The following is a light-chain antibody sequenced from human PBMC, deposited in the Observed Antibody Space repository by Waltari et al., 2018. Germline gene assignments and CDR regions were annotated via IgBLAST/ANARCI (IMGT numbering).Light chain of an antibody. J-gene: IGKJ5*01. Sequence: EIVLTQSPGTLSLSPGERATLSCRASQSVSSSYVAWYQQKPGQAPRLLMYGTSSRATGIPDRISGGGSGTDFTLTISRVEPEDFAVYDCQQDGSLITFGPGTRLEIK. V-gene: IGKV3-20*01. CDR1: QSVSSSY. CDR3: QQDGSLIT. CDR2: GTS.